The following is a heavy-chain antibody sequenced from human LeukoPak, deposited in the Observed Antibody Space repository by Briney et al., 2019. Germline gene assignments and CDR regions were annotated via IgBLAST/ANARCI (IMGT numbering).Heavy chain of an antibody. J-gene: IGHJ4*02. Sequence: PSETLSLTCTVSGGSISSSNNYWGWVRQPPGKGVECIGSIHYSGTTYYNPSLKSRVTISVDTSKNQFSLKLSSMTDPDTAVYYSSRHEEEDGYNAKTFDYCGQGTLVTVSS. D-gene: IGHD5-24*01. V-gene: IGHV4-39*01. CDR3: SRHEEEDGYNAKTFDY. CDR1: GGSISSSNNY. CDR2: IHYSGTT.